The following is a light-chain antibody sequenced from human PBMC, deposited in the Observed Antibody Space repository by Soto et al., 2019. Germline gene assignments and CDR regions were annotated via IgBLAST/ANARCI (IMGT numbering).Light chain of an antibody. Sequence: DIQMTQSPSSLSASVGDRVTITCQASQDISNYLNCYQQKPGKAPKLLIYDASNLETGVPSRFSGSGSGTDFTFTITSLQPEDIATYYCQQYDNLPLGPGTKVDIK. CDR1: QDISNY. CDR2: DAS. J-gene: IGKJ3*01. V-gene: IGKV1-33*01. CDR3: QQYDNLP.